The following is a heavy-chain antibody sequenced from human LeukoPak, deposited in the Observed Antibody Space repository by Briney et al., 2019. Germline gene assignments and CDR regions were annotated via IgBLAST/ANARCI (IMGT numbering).Heavy chain of an antibody. Sequence: AGGSLRLSCAASGFTFDDYAMHWVRQAPGKGLEWVSGISWNSGSIGYADSVKGRFTISRDNAKNSLYLQMNSLRAEDTALYYCARTGHFDYWGQGTLVTVSS. V-gene: IGHV3-9*01. CDR3: ARTGHFDY. CDR1: GFTFDDYA. CDR2: ISWNSGSI. J-gene: IGHJ4*02. D-gene: IGHD1-14*01.